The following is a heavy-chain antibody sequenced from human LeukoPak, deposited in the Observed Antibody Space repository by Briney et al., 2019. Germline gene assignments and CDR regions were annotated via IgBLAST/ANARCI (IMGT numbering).Heavy chain of an antibody. V-gene: IGHV4-34*01. D-gene: IGHD3-22*01. CDR2: INHSGRI. CDR1: GESFSGHY. Sequence: SETLSLTCAVYGESFSGHYWSFIRQTPGKGLEWIGEINHSGRINYNPSLMGRVTISVDTSKNQFSLKLSSVTAADTAVYYCARGHYDSGGYYYGIRAYYFDYWGQGTLVTVSS. J-gene: IGHJ4*02. CDR3: ARGHYDSGGYYYGIRAYYFDY.